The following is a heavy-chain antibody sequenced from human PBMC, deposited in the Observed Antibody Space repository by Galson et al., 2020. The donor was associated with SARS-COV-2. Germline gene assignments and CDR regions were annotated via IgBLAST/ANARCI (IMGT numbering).Heavy chain of an antibody. CDR2: MSDDGKKR. V-gene: IGHV3-30*09. D-gene: IGHD3-3*01. J-gene: IGHJ5*02. CDR1: GFPFSANA. CDR3: ARERYDNSRGLES. Sequence: QLGESLKISCAGSGFPFSANAMHWVRQAPGKGLEWVTVMSDDGKKRYYAESVRGRFAISRDNSENTVYLQMNSLRTDDTGIYYCARERYDNSRGLESWGQGTLVTVSS.